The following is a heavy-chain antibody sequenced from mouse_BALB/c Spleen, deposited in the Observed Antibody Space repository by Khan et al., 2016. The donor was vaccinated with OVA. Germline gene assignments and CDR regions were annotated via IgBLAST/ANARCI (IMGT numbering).Heavy chain of an antibody. CDR1: GFSLSNYG. CDR3: VRDGYYFDY. D-gene: IGHD2-2*01. CDR2: IWAGGDT. V-gene: IGHV2-9*02. J-gene: IGHJ2*01. Sequence: QVQLKESGPGLVAPSQSLSITCTVSGFSLSNYGVYWVRQPPGKGLEWLGVIWAGGDTNYNSALMSRLSISKDNSKSQVFLKMNSLQTDDTAIYYCVRDGYYFDYWGQGTTLTVSS.